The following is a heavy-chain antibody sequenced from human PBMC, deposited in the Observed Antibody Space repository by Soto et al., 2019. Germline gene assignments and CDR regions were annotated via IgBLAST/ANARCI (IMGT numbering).Heavy chain of an antibody. V-gene: IGHV4-34*01. CDR2: ITDTGST. Sequence: SETLSLTCAVYGGSFTGYFWSWIRQPPGKGLEWIGEITDTGSTNSNPSLKSRVTISMDTSKNQISLKLSSVTAADTAVYYCARDNIVSKGYGMDVWGQGTTVTVSS. D-gene: IGHD5-12*01. CDR1: GGSFTGYF. J-gene: IGHJ6*02. CDR3: ARDNIVSKGYGMDV.